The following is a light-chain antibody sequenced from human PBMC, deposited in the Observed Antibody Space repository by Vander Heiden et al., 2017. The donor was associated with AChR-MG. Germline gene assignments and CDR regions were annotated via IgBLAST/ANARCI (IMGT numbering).Light chain of an antibody. J-gene: IGLJ1*01. CDR1: SSDVGGYNH. CDR3: SSYAGNSDYV. CDR2: EVN. Sequence: SALTQPPSASGSPDTSVTISCTGTSSDVGGYNHVPWYQQHPGKAPKLIIYEVNERPSGVPDRFYGSKSGNTASLTVSGLQAEDEADYYCSSYAGNSDYVFGTGTKVTVL. V-gene: IGLV2-8*01.